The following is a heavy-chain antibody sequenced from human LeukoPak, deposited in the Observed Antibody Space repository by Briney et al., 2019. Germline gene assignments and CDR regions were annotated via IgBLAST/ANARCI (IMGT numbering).Heavy chain of an antibody. Sequence: ASVKVSCKASGYTFTSYDINWVRQATGQGLEWMGWMNPNSGNTGYAQKFQGRVTMTTDTSTSTAYMELRSLRSDDTAVYYCARNKNRSWFDPWGQGTLVTVSS. J-gene: IGHJ5*02. V-gene: IGHV1-8*01. CDR1: GYTFTSYD. CDR2: MNPNSGNT. D-gene: IGHD1/OR15-1a*01. CDR3: ARNKNRSWFDP.